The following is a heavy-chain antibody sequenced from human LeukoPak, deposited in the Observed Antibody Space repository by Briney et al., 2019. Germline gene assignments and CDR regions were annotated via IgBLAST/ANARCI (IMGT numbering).Heavy chain of an antibody. Sequence: GGSLRLSCAASGFTFSDYYMSWIRQAPGKGLEWVSYISSSSSYTNYADSVKGRFTISRDNAKNSLYLQMNSLGAEDTAVYYCARRPSAYDILTGYSVTYFDYWGQGTLVTVSS. J-gene: IGHJ4*02. CDR2: ISSSSSYT. V-gene: IGHV3-11*06. D-gene: IGHD3-9*01. CDR3: ARRPSAYDILTGYSVTYFDY. CDR1: GFTFSDYY.